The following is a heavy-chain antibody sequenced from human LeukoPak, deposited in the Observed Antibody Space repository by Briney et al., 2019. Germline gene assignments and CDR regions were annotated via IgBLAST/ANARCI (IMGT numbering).Heavy chain of an antibody. Sequence: PGGSLRLSCAASGCTFSSYGMHWVRQAPGKGLEWVAVIWYDGSNKYYADSVKGRFTIPRDNSKNTLYLQMNSLRAEDTAVYYCARDLGYYRADYWGQGTLVTVSS. V-gene: IGHV3-33*01. CDR3: ARDLGYYRADY. J-gene: IGHJ4*02. CDR2: IWYDGSNK. D-gene: IGHD1-26*01. CDR1: GCTFSSYG.